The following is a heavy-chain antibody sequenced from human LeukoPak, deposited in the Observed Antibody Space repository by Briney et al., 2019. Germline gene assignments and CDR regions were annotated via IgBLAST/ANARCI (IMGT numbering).Heavy chain of an antibody. J-gene: IGHJ4*02. CDR2: ISSTAATT. D-gene: IGHD3-3*01. CDR3: ARRTLFGVIKPPDY. Sequence: GGSLRLSCAASGVTFSSYAMSWVRQAPGKGLEWVSSISSTAATTYYADSVKGRFTISRDNAKNTLYLQLSSLRVEDTAVYYCARRTLFGVIKPPDYWGQGTLVTVSS. CDR1: GVTFSSYA. V-gene: IGHV3-23*01.